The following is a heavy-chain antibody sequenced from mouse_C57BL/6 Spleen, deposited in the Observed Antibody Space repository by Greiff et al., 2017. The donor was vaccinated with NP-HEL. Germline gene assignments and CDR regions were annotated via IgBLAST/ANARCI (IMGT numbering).Heavy chain of an antibody. CDR1: GYAFTNYL. CDR2: INPGSGGT. CDR3: ASGSGGFAY. V-gene: IGHV1-54*01. J-gene: IGHJ3*01. D-gene: IGHD1-1*02. Sequence: QVQLKQSGAELVRPGTSVKVSCKASGYAFTNYLIEWVKQRPGQGLEWIGVINPGSGGTNYNEKFKGKATLTADKSSSTAYMQLSSLTSEDSAVYFCASGSGGFAYWGQGTLVTVSA.